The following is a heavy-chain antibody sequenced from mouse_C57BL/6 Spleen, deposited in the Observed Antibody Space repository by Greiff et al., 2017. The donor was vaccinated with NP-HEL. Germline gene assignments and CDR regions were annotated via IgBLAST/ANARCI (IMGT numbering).Heavy chain of an antibody. CDR1: GFNIKDDY. V-gene: IGHV14-4*01. D-gene: IGHD1-1*01. CDR2: IDPENGDT. CDR3: TTGYTTVVAGPDY. J-gene: IGHJ2*01. Sequence: EVQLQQSGAELVRPGASVKLSCTASGFNIKDDYMHWVKQRPEQGLEWIGWIDPENGDTEYASKFQGKATITADTSSNTAYLQLSSLTSEDTAVYYCTTGYTTVVAGPDYWGQGTTLTVSS.